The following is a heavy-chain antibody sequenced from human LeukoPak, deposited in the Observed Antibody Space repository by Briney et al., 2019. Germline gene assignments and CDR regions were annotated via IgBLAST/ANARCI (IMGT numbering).Heavy chain of an antibody. V-gene: IGHV4-30-2*01. CDR2: IYHSGST. CDR3: ARDFQGNFDY. J-gene: IGHJ4*02. D-gene: IGHD2/OR15-2a*01. CDR1: GGPISSGGYS. Sequence: NSSQTLSLTCAVSGGPISSGGYSWSWIRQPPGKGLEWIGYIYHSGSTYYNPSLKSRVTISVDRSKNQFSLKLSSVTAADTAVYYCARDFQGNFDYWGQGTLVTVSS.